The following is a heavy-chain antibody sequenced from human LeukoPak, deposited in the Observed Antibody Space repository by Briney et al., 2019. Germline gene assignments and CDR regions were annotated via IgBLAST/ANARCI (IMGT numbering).Heavy chain of an antibody. CDR2: IYYSGST. D-gene: IGHD3-22*01. CDR1: GYSISSGYY. V-gene: IGHV4-38-2*02. Sequence: SETLSLTCTVSGYSISSGYYWGWIRQPPGKGLEWIGSIYYSGSTYYNPSLKSRVTISVDTSKNQFSLKLSSVTAADTAVYYCARHDSSGYHFDYWGQGTLVTVSS. CDR3: ARHDSSGYHFDY. J-gene: IGHJ4*02.